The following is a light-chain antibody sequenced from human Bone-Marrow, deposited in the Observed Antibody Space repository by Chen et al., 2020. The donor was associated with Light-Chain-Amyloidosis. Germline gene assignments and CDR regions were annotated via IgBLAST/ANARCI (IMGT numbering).Light chain of an antibody. CDR2: EDD. V-gene: IGLV6-57*01. Sequence: NVMPIQPHSLSESPGKTVILSWTGSSGSIATNYVQWYQQRPGSSPTTVIYEDDQRPSGVPDRFSGSIDRSSNSASLTISGLKTEDEADYYCQSYQGSSQGVFGGGTKLTVL. CDR3: QSYQGSSQGV. CDR1: SGSIATNY. J-gene: IGLJ3*02.